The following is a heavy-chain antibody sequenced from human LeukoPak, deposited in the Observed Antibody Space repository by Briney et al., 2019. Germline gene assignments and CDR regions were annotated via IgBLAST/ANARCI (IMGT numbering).Heavy chain of an antibody. V-gene: IGHV4-39*01. CDR3: ARGGITMVREGAFDI. D-gene: IGHD3-10*01. J-gene: IGHJ3*02. CDR2: IYYSGST. CDR1: GGSISSSSYY. Sequence: SGTLSLTCTVSGGSISSSSYYWGWIRQPPGKGLEWIGSIYYSGSTYYNPSLKSRVTISVDTSKNQFSLKLSSVTAADTAVYYCARGGITMVREGAFDIWGQGTMVTVSS.